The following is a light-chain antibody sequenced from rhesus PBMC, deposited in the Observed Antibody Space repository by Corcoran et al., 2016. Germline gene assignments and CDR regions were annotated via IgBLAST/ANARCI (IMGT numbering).Light chain of an antibody. V-gene: IGKV1-43*02. CDR3: LQYNSDPT. CDR2: KAS. J-gene: IGKJ4*01. CDR1: QGISTY. Sequence: DIQMTQSPSSLSPSVGDRVTITCRASQGISTYLNWYQQKPGKAPKRLISKASSFESGVPSRFSGSGPGTDVALTISSLQTEEFATYYGLQYNSDPTFGGGTKVELK.